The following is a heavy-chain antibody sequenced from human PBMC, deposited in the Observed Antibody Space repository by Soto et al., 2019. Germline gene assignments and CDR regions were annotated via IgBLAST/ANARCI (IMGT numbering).Heavy chain of an antibody. CDR2: IRSKTNNFAT. CDR1: GFTFSASA. J-gene: IGHJ4*02. V-gene: IGHV3-73*01. CDR3: TSCYYSSGPPDY. Sequence: EVQLVESGGGLVQPGGSLKLSCAASGFTFSASAMHWVRQASGKGLEWVGRIRSKTNNFATAYAASVKGRFTISRDDSKNTAYLQMNSLKIEDTAVYFCTSCYYSSGPPDYWGQGTLVTVSS. D-gene: IGHD3-22*01.